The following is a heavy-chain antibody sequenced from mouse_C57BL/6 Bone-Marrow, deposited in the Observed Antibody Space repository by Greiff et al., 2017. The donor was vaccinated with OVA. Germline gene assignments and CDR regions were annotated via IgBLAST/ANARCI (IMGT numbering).Heavy chain of an antibody. Sequence: QVQLKESGPELVKPGASVKISCKASGYAFSSSWMNWVKQRPGKGLEWIGRIYPGDGDTNYNGKFKGKATLTADKSSSTAYMQLSSLTSEDSAVYFCARPYYGSSYYWYFDVWGTGTTVTVSS. V-gene: IGHV1-82*01. CDR1: GYAFSSSW. CDR3: ARPYYGSSYYWYFDV. D-gene: IGHD1-1*01. CDR2: IYPGDGDT. J-gene: IGHJ1*03.